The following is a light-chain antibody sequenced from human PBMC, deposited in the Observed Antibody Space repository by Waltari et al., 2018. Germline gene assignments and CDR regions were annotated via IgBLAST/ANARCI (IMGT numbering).Light chain of an antibody. CDR2: YDN. CDR1: DVGSYS. Sequence: YVLTQPPSVSVAPGNTATITCGGDDVGSYSVPWYQKKPGQAPVLVNFYDNARPSGNPEGFSGSKSGNTATLTTSRGEGGDEAGYYCQGWETTRCQQGVFGPGTKVTGL. J-gene: IGLJ1*01. V-gene: IGLV3-21*01. CDR3: QGWETTRCQQGV.